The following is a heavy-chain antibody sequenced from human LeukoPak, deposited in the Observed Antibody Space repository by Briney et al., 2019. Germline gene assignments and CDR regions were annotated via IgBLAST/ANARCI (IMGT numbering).Heavy chain of an antibody. CDR1: GGSISSYY. Sequence: SETLSLTCTVSGGSISSYYWSWIRQPPGKGLEWIGYIYYSGSTNCNPSLKSRVTISVDMSKNQFSLKLSSVTAADTAVYYCARTTEGGYTYDYFYYYYMDVWGKGTTVTISS. D-gene: IGHD5-18*01. J-gene: IGHJ6*03. CDR2: IYYSGST. V-gene: IGHV4-59*01. CDR3: ARTTEGGYTYDYFYYYYMDV.